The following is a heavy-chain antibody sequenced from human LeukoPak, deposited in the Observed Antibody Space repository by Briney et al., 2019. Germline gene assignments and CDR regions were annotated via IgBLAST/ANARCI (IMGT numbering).Heavy chain of an antibody. D-gene: IGHD3-3*01. Sequence: GGSLRLSCAASGFTFSSYAMYWVRQAPGKGLEWVSAISTSGGSTYYADSVKGRFTISRDNSRNTLYLQMNSLRAEDTAVYYCAKLYDFWSSLDYWGQGTLVTVSS. V-gene: IGHV3-23*01. CDR3: AKLYDFWSSLDY. CDR2: ISTSGGST. J-gene: IGHJ4*02. CDR1: GFTFSSYA.